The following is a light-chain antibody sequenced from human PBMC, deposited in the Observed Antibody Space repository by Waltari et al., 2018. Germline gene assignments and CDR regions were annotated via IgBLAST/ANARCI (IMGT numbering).Light chain of an antibody. CDR3: CSYSGSYTFGVV. Sequence: QSALTQPRSVSGFPGQSVTISCTGTSSDVGGYNYVSWYQQHPGKAPKLMIYVVSKGPSGVPDRFSGSKSGNTASLTISGLQAEDDADYYCCSYSGSYTFGVVFGGGTKLTVL. CDR1: SSDVGGYNY. J-gene: IGLJ2*01. CDR2: VVS. V-gene: IGLV2-11*01.